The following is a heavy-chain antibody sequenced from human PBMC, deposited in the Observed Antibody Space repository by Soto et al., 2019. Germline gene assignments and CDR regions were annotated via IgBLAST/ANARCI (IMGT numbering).Heavy chain of an antibody. CDR1: GFTFSSFG. Sequence: QVHLVESGGGVVQPGRSLRLSCVASGFTFSSFGMHWVRQAPGKGLEWVAVIWYDGSNKYYADSVKDRFSISRDNAKNTMYLQMNSLRDDDTAVYYCAREDGVVGSSSAFDHWGLGTLVTVSS. V-gene: IGHV3-33*01. D-gene: IGHD1-26*01. CDR2: IWYDGSNK. J-gene: IGHJ4*02. CDR3: AREDGVVGSSSAFDH.